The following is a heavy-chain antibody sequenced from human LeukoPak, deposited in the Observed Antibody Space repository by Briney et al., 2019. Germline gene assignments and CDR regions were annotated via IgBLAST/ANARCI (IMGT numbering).Heavy chain of an antibody. D-gene: IGHD2-2*01. V-gene: IGHV4-61*01. CDR3: ARDSVNCSTTSCSDYLDY. CDR2: IYHSGST. Sequence: SETLSLTCTVSGGSISSGSYYWNWIRQSPGKGLEWIGYIYHSGSTYYNPSLKSRVTISLDTSKKQFSLKLSSVTAADTAVYFCARDSVNCSTTSCSDYLDYWGQGTLVTVSS. CDR1: GGSISSGSYY. J-gene: IGHJ4*02.